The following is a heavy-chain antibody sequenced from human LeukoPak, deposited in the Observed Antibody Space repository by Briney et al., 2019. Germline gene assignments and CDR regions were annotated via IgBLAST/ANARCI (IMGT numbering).Heavy chain of an antibody. CDR2: ISNDGGGT. V-gene: IGHV3-23*01. CDR1: GFIFNNYG. J-gene: IGHJ5*02. Sequence: GGSLRLSCAAAGFIFNNYGLIWVRQAPGNGLEWVSAISNDGGGTQYADFVEGRFTISRDNSKNTLFLQMSSLRAEDTALYYCAKGSSGYFADLWGQGTLVTVSS. CDR3: AKGSSGYFADL. D-gene: IGHD3-22*01.